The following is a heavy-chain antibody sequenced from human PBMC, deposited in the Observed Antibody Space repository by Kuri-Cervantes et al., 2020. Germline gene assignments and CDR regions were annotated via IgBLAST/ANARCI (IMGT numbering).Heavy chain of an antibody. CDR3: ARVLESWYLDY. D-gene: IGHD5-24*01. V-gene: IGHV3-48*04. Sequence: GESLKISCAASGFTLSSYSMNWVRQAPGKGLEWVSYISSSGSTIYYADSVKGRFTISRDNAKNSLYLQMNSLRAEDTAVYYCARVLESWYLDYWGQGTLVTVSS. J-gene: IGHJ4*02. CDR2: ISSSGSTI. CDR1: GFTLSSYS.